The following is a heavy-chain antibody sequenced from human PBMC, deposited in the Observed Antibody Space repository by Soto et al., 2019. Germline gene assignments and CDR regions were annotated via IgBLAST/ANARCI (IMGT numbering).Heavy chain of an antibody. D-gene: IGHD6-13*01. CDR2: ISGSGGST. V-gene: IGHV3-23*01. CDR3: AKDSSSWYFMDY. J-gene: IGHJ4*02. Sequence: GGSLILSCAASGFIFRSYAMSWVRQAPGKRLEWVSAISGSGGSTYYADSVKGRFTISRDNSKNTLYLQMNSLRAEDTAVYYCAKDSSSWYFMDYWGQGTLVTVSS. CDR1: GFIFRSYA.